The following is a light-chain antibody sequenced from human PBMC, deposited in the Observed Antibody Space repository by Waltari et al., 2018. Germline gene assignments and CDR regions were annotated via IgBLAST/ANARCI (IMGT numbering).Light chain of an antibody. Sequence: EIVLTQSPDFQSVTPKEKVTISCRASQSIGSSLHWYQQKRDPSPKRLIKYASQYISGVPSRFSGSGTGTDCTLTINGLEAEDAATYYCHQSSSLPHTFGQGTKLEIK. V-gene: IGKV6-21*02. CDR1: QSIGSS. CDR2: YAS. CDR3: HQSSSLPHT. J-gene: IGKJ2*01.